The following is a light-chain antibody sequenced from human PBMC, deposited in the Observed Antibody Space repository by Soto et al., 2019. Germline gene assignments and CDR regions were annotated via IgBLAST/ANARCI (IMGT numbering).Light chain of an antibody. J-gene: IGKJ1*01. CDR1: QSVSSN. Sequence: EIVMTQSPATLSVSPGERATLSCRASQSVSSNNVAWYQQKPGQAPRLLIYDASTRATGIPDRFSGSGSGTEFTLTISGLQSEDFAIYYCQQFDKWPPSTFGQGTKVDIK. CDR2: DAS. V-gene: IGKV3-15*01. CDR3: QQFDKWPPST.